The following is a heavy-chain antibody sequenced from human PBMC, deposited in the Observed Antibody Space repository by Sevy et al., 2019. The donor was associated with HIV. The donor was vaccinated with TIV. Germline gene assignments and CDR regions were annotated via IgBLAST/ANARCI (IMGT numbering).Heavy chain of an antibody. D-gene: IGHD6-13*01. V-gene: IGHV3-21*01. CDR3: ARSWEQQLHDAFDI. Sequence: GGSLRLSCAASGFTFSTYNMNWVRQAPGKGLEWASSITFSSNYIYYADSVKGRFTISRDNAKNSLYLQMNSLRAEDTAVYYCARSWEQQLHDAFDIWGQGTMVTVSS. CDR2: ITFSSNYI. J-gene: IGHJ3*02. CDR1: GFTFSTYN.